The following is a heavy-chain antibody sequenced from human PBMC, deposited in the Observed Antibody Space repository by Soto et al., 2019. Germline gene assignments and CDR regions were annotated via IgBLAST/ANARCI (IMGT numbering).Heavy chain of an antibody. V-gene: IGHV4-39*01. J-gene: IGHJ4*02. Sequence: SETLSRTCAVSGGSISSGGYYWGWIRQPPGKGLEWIGTIYYSGNTYYNPSLQSRVTISVDTSKNQFSLNLSSVTAADTAVYYCARHFYSSGTYYFDYWGQGTLVTVSS. CDR1: GGSISSGGYY. CDR3: ARHFYSSGTYYFDY. CDR2: IYYSGNT. D-gene: IGHD3-10*01.